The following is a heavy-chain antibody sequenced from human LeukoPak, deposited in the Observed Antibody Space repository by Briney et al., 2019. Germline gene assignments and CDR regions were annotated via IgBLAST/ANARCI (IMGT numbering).Heavy chain of an antibody. D-gene: IGHD1-1*01. Sequence: GGSLRLSCAVSGFTFSSYSMNSVRQAPGKGLEWVSSISSSSSYIYYADSVRGRFTISRDNAKNSLYLQMNSLRAEDTAVYYCARLSTVFAFDIWGQGTMVTVSS. CDR2: ISSSSSYI. J-gene: IGHJ3*02. V-gene: IGHV3-21*01. CDR1: GFTFSSYS. CDR3: ARLSTVFAFDI.